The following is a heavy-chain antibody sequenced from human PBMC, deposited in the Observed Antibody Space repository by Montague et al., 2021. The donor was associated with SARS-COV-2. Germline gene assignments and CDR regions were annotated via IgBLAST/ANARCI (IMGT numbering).Heavy chain of an antibody. CDR2: ISGFGGGT. Sequence: SLRLSCAASGFIFTNYGMNWVRRAPGKGLESVAGISGFGGGTYYSDSVKGRFTISRDTSNSTLFLQMDGLRAEDTAIYYCAKSFSGTRNWFDIWGQGTLVTVSS. D-gene: IGHD1-14*01. J-gene: IGHJ5*02. V-gene: IGHV3-23*01. CDR1: GFIFTNYG. CDR3: AKSFSGTRNWFDI.